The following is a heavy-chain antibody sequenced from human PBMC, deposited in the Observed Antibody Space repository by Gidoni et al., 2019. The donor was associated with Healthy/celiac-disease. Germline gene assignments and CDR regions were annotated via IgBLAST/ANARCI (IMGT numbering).Heavy chain of an antibody. CDR2: INPNSGGT. Sequence: QVQLVQSGAEVKKPGASVKVSCKASGYTFTGYYLHWVRQAPGQGLEWMGRINPNSGGTNYAQKFQGRVTMTRDTSISTAYMELSRLRSDDTAVYYCAREEDYGDDTITYYYYYYGMDVWGQGTTVTVSS. V-gene: IGHV1-2*06. CDR1: GYTFTGYY. CDR3: AREEDYGDDTITYYYYYYGMDV. D-gene: IGHD4-17*01. J-gene: IGHJ6*02.